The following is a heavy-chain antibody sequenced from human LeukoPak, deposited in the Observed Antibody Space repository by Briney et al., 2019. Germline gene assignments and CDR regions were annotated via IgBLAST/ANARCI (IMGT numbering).Heavy chain of an antibody. CDR1: GGTFSSYA. Sequence: SVKVSCKASGGTFSSYAISWVRQAPRQGLEWMGGIIPIFGTANYAQKFQGRVTITADESTSTAYMELSSLRSEDTAVYYCAREEVVAATGYYYYYGMDVWGKGTTVTVSS. CDR3: AREEVVAATGYYYYYGMDV. V-gene: IGHV1-69*13. CDR2: IIPIFGTA. J-gene: IGHJ6*04. D-gene: IGHD2-15*01.